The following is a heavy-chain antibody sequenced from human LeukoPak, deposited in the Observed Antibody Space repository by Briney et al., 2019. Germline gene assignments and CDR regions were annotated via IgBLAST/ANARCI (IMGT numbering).Heavy chain of an antibody. CDR2: ISYDGSNK. J-gene: IGHJ4*02. Sequence: GGSLRLSCAASGFTLSSYSIHWVRQAPGKGLEWVAVISYDGSNKYYTDSVKGRFTISRDNSKNTLYLQMNSLRAEDTAVYYCARVETNYYDSSGYYFHYWGQGTPVTVSS. CDR3: ARVETNYYDSSGYYFHY. CDR1: GFTLSSYS. V-gene: IGHV3-30*04. D-gene: IGHD3-22*01.